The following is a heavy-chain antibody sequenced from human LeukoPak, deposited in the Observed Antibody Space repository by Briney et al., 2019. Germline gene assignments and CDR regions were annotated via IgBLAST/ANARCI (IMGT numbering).Heavy chain of an antibody. CDR2: ISYDGSNK. CDR3: ARSSRGTVVSDFDY. CDR1: GFTFSSYD. D-gene: IGHD4-23*01. V-gene: IGHV3-30*03. Sequence: GGSLRLSCAASGFTFSSYDMHWVRQAPGKGLEWVTVISYDGSNKYYADSVRGRFTISRDNARNSLYLQMNSLRDEDTAVYYCARSSRGTVVSDFDYWGQGILVTVSS. J-gene: IGHJ4*02.